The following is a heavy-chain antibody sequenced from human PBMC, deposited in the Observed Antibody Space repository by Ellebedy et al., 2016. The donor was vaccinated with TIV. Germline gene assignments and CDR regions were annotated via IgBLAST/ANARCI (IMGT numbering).Heavy chain of an antibody. D-gene: IGHD1-26*01. CDR1: GFIFSDYY. V-gene: IGHV3-11*01. Sequence: GGSLRLSCAASGFIFSDYYMSWIRQAPGKGLEWLSYISSSGTALYSADSVKGRFTISRDNAKNSLYLQMSSLRADDTAVYFCARDTRFIDHQHNWFDPWGQGTLVTVSS. CDR3: ARDTRFIDHQHNWFDP. J-gene: IGHJ5*02. CDR2: ISSSGTAL.